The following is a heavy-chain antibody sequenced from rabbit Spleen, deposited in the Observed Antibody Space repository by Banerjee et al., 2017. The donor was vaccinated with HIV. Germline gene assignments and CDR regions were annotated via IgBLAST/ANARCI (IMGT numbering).Heavy chain of an antibody. J-gene: IGHJ4*01. V-gene: IGHV1S40*01. D-gene: IGHD1-1*01. Sequence: QQLVESGRGLVQPGASLTLTCKASGFSFSSGYYMSWVRQGPGKGLEWLGCNGTDSGTTYYASGAKGRFTITKTSSTTVTLQMTSLTAADTATYFWASGYSDVYFNLWGQGTLVTVS. CDR1: GFSFSSGYY. CDR2: NGTDSGTT. CDR3: ASGYSDVYFNL.